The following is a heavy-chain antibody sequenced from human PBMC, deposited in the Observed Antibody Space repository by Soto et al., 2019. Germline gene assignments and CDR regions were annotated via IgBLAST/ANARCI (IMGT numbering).Heavy chain of an antibody. CDR3: AKVWSGYCASAACYAMDT. V-gene: IGHV3-30-3*02. CDR2: ISYDGASE. D-gene: IGHD2-15*01. J-gene: IGHJ6*02. Sequence: GKGLEWVEVISYDGASEYYADTLKVRLPISRDNSRNTLYLQMSSLREDDTAVYYCAKVWSGYCASAACYAMDTWGQGASVTVSS.